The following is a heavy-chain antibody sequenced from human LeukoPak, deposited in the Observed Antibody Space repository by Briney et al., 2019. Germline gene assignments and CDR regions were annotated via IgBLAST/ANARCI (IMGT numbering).Heavy chain of an antibody. D-gene: IGHD3-10*01. J-gene: IGHJ5*02. CDR2: INHSGST. CDR1: GGSFSGYY. CDR3: ARHLGARGEFSYPRRGNWFDP. V-gene: IGHV4-34*01. Sequence: PSETLSLTCAVYGGSFSGYYWSWIRQPPGKGLEWIGEINHSGSTNYNPSLKSRVTISVDTSKNQFSLKLSSVTAADTAVYYCARHLGARGEFSYPRRGNWFDPWGQGTLVTVSS.